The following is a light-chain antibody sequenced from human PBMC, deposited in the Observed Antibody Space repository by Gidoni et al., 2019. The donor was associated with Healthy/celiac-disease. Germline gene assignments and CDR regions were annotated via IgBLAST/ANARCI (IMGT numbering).Light chain of an antibody. J-gene: IGKJ3*01. CDR2: DAS. CDR3: QQRSNWPGVT. Sequence: EIVLTQSPATLSLSPGERATLSCRASQSVSSYLAWYQQKPGQAPRLLNYDASNRATGIPARFSGSGSGTDFTLTISSLEPEDFAVYYCQQRSNWPGVTFGPGTKVDIK. CDR1: QSVSSY. V-gene: IGKV3-11*01.